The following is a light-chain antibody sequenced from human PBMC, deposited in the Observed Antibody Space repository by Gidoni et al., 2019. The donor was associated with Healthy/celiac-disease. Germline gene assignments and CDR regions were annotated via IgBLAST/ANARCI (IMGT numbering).Light chain of an antibody. CDR3: QQRSNWPLFT. V-gene: IGKV3-11*01. CDR1: QSVSSY. Sequence: ATLSCRASQSVSSYLAWYQQKPGQAPRLLIYDASNRANGIPARCSGSGAGTDCTLTISSLEPEDFAVYYCQQRSNWPLFTFGPGTKVDIK. J-gene: IGKJ3*01. CDR2: DAS.